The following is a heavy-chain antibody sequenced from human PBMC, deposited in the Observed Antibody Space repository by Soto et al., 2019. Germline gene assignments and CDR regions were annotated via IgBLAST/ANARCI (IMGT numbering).Heavy chain of an antibody. V-gene: IGHV5-51*01. CDR1: GYSFTTYW. J-gene: IGHJ6*02. D-gene: IGHD6-13*01. CDR2: IYPGDSDT. CDR3: ATQASAGKNYYAMDV. Sequence: EVQLVQSGAEVKKPGESLKISCKGSGYSFTTYWIGWVRQMPGKGLEGMVIIYPGDSDTRYSPSFQGQVTISADKSINTTYLQWSSLKASDTAIYYCATQASAGKNYYAMDVWGQGTTVTVSS.